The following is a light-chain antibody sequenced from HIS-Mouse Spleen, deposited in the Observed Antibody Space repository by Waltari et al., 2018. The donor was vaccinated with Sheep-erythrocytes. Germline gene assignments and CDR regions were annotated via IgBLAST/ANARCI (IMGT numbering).Light chain of an antibody. CDR1: SAINVGTYR. V-gene: IGLV5-45*03. J-gene: IGLJ3*02. CDR3: MIWHSSAWV. CDR2: YKSDSDK. Sequence: QAVLTQPSSLSASPGASASLTCPLRSAINVGTYRIYCYQQQPGSPPQYLLRYKSDSDKQQGSGVPSRFSGSKDASANAGILLISGLQSEDEADYYCMIWHSSAWVFGGGTKLTVL.